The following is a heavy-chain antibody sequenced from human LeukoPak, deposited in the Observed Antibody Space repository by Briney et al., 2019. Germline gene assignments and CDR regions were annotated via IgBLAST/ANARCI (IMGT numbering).Heavy chain of an antibody. CDR2: FDPEDGET. CDR1: GYTLTELS. Sequence: ASVKVSCKVFGYTLTELSMHWVRQAPGKGLEWMGGFDPEDGETIYAQKFQGRVTMTEDTSTDTAYMELSSLRSEDTAVYYCATGRYSSGWPTLFDYWGQGTLVTVSS. J-gene: IGHJ4*02. D-gene: IGHD6-25*01. V-gene: IGHV1-24*01. CDR3: ATGRYSSGWPTLFDY.